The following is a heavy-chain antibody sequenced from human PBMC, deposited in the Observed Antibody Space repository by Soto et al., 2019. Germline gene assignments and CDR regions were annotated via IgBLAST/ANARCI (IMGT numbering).Heavy chain of an antibody. J-gene: IGHJ4*02. CDR2: ISGSGGST. V-gene: IGHV3-23*01. CDR3: ARSECSGGSCPPPAFDY. D-gene: IGHD2-15*01. Sequence: GSLRLSCAASGFTFSSYAMSWVRQAPGKGLEWVSAISGSGGSTYYADSVKGRFTISRDNSKNTLYLQMNSLRAEDTAVYYCARSECSGGSCPPPAFDYWGQGTLVTVSS. CDR1: GFTFSSYA.